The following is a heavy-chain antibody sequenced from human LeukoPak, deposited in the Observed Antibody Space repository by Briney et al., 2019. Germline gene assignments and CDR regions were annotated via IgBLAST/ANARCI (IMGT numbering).Heavy chain of an antibody. CDR3: ARHRSYYYGSGRAGGRTEIEY. CDR2: IYYSGST. D-gene: IGHD3-10*01. J-gene: IGHJ4*02. CDR1: GGSISSRSYY. V-gene: IGHV4-39*01. Sequence: SETLSLTCSVSGGSISSRSYYWGWIRQPPGKGLEWIGSIYYSGSTYYNPSLKSRVTISVDTSKNQFSLKLSSVTAADSAVYYCARHRSYYYGSGRAGGRTEIEYWGQGTLVTVSS.